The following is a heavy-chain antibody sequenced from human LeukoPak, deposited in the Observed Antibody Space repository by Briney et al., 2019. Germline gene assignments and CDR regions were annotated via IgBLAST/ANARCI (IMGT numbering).Heavy chain of an antibody. V-gene: IGHV4-34*01. Sequence: SETLSLTCAVYGGSFSGYYWSWIRQPPGKGLEWIGEINHSGSTNYNPSLKSRVTISVDTSKNQFSLKLSSVTAADTAVYYCARHHYYDSSGYYYVSNYYYYGMDIWGQGTTVTVSS. CDR3: ARHHYYDSSGYYYVSNYYYYGMDI. CDR1: GGSFSGYY. CDR2: INHSGST. J-gene: IGHJ6*02. D-gene: IGHD3-22*01.